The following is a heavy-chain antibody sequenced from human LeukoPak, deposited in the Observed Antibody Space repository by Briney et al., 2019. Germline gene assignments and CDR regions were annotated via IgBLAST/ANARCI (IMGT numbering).Heavy chain of an antibody. CDR3: VKARFPGAAPGYYYYMDV. CDR2: INTNTGNP. CDR1: GYTFTSYA. V-gene: IGHV7-4-1*02. J-gene: IGHJ6*03. Sequence: ASVNVSCKASGYTFTSYAMNWVRQAPGQGLEWMGWINTNTGNPTYAQGFTGRFVFSLDTSVSTAYLQISSLKAEDTAVYYCVKARFPGAAPGYYYYMDVWGKXTTVTVSS. D-gene: IGHD2-15*01.